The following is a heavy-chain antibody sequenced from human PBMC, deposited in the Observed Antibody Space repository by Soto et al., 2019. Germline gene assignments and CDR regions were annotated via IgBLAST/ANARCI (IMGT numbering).Heavy chain of an antibody. Sequence: SETLSLTCTVSGGSISSYYWSWIRQPPGKGLEWIGYIYYSGSTNYNPSLKSRVTISVDTSKNQFSLKLSSVTAADTAVYYCARHSGGYDSHVDYWGQGTLVTVSS. CDR2: IYYSGST. V-gene: IGHV4-59*08. J-gene: IGHJ4*02. CDR1: GGSISSYY. D-gene: IGHD5-12*01. CDR3: ARHSGGYDSHVDY.